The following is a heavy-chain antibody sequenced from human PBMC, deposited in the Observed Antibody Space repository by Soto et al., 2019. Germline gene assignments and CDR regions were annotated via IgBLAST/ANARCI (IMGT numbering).Heavy chain of an antibody. D-gene: IGHD4-4*01. J-gene: IGHJ6*03. CDR1: GFTFSSYD. V-gene: IGHV3-13*01. CDR2: IGTAGDT. Sequence: GGSLRLSCAASGFTFSSYDMHWVRQATGKGLEWVSAIGTAGDTYYPGSVKGRFTISRENAKNSLYLQMNSLRAGDTAVYYCARGKRTTATTWYYMDAWGKGTTVTAP. CDR3: ARGKRTTATTWYYMDA.